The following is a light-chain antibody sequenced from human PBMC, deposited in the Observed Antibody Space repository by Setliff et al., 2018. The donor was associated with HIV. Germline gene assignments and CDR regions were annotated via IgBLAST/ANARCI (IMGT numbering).Light chain of an antibody. Sequence: QSALAQPASVSGSPGQSITISCTGTNSDIGGYDYVSWYRQHPGKAPKLMIYDVTNRPSGVSNRFSGSKSGSTASLTISGLQAEDDANYYCCSYSSSSVYFFGTGTKV. J-gene: IGLJ1*01. CDR1: NSDIGGYDY. CDR2: DVT. V-gene: IGLV2-14*03. CDR3: CSYSSSSVYF.